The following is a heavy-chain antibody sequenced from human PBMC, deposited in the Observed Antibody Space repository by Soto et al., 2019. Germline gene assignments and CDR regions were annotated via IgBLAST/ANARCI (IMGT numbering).Heavy chain of an antibody. J-gene: IGHJ4*02. CDR2: IIPIFNAA. CDR3: ARILTDGVDY. D-gene: IGHD2-21*02. V-gene: IGHV1-69*08. CDR1: GGTFTSYT. Sequence: QVQLVQSGAEVKQPGSSVKVSCTLSGGTFTSYTITWVRQAPGQGLEWLGRIIPIFNAANYAQKFQDRVTITADESTSTAYMELRSLTYEDTAFYYCARILTDGVDYWGQGTLGSVSS.